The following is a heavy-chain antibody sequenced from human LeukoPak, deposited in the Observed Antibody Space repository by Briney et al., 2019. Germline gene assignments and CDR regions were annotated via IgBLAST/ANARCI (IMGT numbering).Heavy chain of an antibody. J-gene: IGHJ4*02. D-gene: IGHD7-27*01. CDR1: GFTFSSYS. CDR2: ISSSSSYI. CDR3: ARADWGSVDY. V-gene: IGHV3-21*01. Sequence: PGGSLRLSCAASGFTFSSYSMNWVRQAPGKGLEWVSSISSSSSYIYYADSVKGRFTISRDNAKNSLNLQLNSLRVEDTAVYYCARADWGSVDYWGQGTLVTVSS.